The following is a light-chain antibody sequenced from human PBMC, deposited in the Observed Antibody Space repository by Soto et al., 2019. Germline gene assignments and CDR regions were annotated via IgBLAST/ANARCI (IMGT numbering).Light chain of an antibody. CDR1: QSISSY. V-gene: IGKV1-39*01. CDR3: QQSYNSHIT. Sequence: EIQMTQSPSTLPASVGDSVNITCRASQSISSYLNWYQQKPGKAPNLLIYAASSLQGGVPSRFTGSGSGTDITLTITSVQPEDFATYFCQQSYNSHITFGQGTRLEIK. CDR2: AAS. J-gene: IGKJ5*01.